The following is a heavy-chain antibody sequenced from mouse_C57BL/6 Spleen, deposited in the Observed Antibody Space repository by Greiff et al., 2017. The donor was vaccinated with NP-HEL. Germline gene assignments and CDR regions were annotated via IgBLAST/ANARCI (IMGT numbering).Heavy chain of an antibody. D-gene: IGHD2-1*01. CDR1: GYSFTDYN. CDR2: INPNYGTT. J-gene: IGHJ4*01. V-gene: IGHV1-39*01. CDR3: ARSNGNYGDYAMDY. Sequence: VQLKESGPELVKPGASVKISCKASGYSFTDYNMNWVKQSNGKSLEWIGVINPNYGTTSYNQKFKGKATLTVDQSSSTAYMQLNSLTSEDSAVYYCARSNGNYGDYAMDYWGQGTSVTVSS.